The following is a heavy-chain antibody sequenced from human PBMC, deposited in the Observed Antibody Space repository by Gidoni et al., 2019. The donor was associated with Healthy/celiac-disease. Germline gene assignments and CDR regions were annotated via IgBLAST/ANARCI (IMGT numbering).Heavy chain of an antibody. J-gene: IGHJ4*02. Sequence: VQLVASGGVLVQPGGSLRLSCAASGFPFSSYWMSWVRQAPGKGLEWVANIKQDGSEKYYGDAVKGRFTIYRDNAKNSLYLQRNSLRAEDTAVYYCARGDGISGWYFDYWGQGTLVTVSS. CDR1: GFPFSSYW. CDR2: IKQDGSEK. V-gene: IGHV3-7*01. CDR3: ARGDGISGWYFDY. D-gene: IGHD6-19*01.